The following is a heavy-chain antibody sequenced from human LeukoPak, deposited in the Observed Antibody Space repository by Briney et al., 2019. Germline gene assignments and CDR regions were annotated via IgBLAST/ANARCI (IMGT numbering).Heavy chain of an antibody. CDR3: ARETSLAGFASGLGFNY. D-gene: IGHD6-19*01. CDR1: GASISSWY. Sequence: SETLSLTCTVSGASISSWYWNRIRQPPGKGLEWIGYIYGSGNTNYNPSLKSRVTMSIDTSKNQFSLKLTSVTAADTATYYCARETSLAGFASGLGFNYWGQGILVTVSS. CDR2: IYGSGNT. V-gene: IGHV4-59*01. J-gene: IGHJ4*02.